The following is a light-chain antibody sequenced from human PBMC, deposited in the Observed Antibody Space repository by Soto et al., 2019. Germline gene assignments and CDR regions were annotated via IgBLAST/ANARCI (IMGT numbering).Light chain of an antibody. CDR2: GIS. CDR3: KQYVTSSPRP. J-gene: IGKJ1*01. V-gene: IGKV3-20*01. Sequence: EIVLTQSPGTLSLSPGERATLSCRASHTISSSYLAWYQQKPGQAPRLLMYGISRRATGIPDRFSGSGSGKDFPPTIPRLEPEDFAVYYLKQYVTSSPRPFGQGKKGETK. CDR1: HTISSSY.